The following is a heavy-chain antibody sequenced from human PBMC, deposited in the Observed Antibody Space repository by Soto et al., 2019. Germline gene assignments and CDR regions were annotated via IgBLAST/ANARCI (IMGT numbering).Heavy chain of an antibody. J-gene: IGHJ6*02. D-gene: IGHD6-6*01. Sequence: GGSLRLSCAASGFTFGSYGMHWVRQAPGKGLEWVAVIWYDGSNKYYTDSVKGRFTISRHNSKNTLYLQMNSLRAEDTAVYYCAKPARPGYYYGMDVWGQGTTATVSS. CDR1: GFTFGSYG. V-gene: IGHV3-33*06. CDR3: AKPARPGYYYGMDV. CDR2: IWYDGSNK.